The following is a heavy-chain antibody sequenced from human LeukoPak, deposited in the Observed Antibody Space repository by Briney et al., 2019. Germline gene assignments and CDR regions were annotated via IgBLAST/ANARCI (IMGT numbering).Heavy chain of an antibody. CDR1: GYSISSGYY. J-gene: IGHJ4*02. V-gene: IGHV4-38-2*01. CDR2: IYHSGST. D-gene: IGHD3-10*01. CDR3: ARRSITMVRGVIPLGY. Sequence: SETLSLTCAVSGYSISSGYYWGWIRQPPGKGLEWIGSIYHSGSTYYNPSLKSRVTISVDTSKNQFSLKLSSVTAADTAVYYCARRSITMVRGVIPLGYWGQGTLVTVSS.